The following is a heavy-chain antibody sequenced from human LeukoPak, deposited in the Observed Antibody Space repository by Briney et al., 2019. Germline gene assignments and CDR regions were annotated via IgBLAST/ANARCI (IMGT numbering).Heavy chain of an antibody. CDR3: ALSSSWYGGFFDY. CDR1: GFTFSSYE. D-gene: IGHD6-13*01. CDR2: ISYDGSNK. Sequence: PGGSLRLSCAASGFTFSSYEMNWVRQAPGKGLEWVAVISYDGSNKYYADSVKGRFTISRDNSKNTLYLQVNSLRAEDTAVYYCALSSSWYGGFFDYWGQGTLVTVSS. V-gene: IGHV3-30*03. J-gene: IGHJ4*02.